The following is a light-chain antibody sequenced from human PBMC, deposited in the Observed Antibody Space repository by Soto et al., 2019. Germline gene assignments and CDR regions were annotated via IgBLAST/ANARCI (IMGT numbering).Light chain of an antibody. CDR1: QDVISN. V-gene: IGKV3-15*01. CDR3: QQYYDWPRT. Sequence: DTVMTQSPVTLSVSPGERVTLSCRASQDVISNLAWYQQKRGQAPRVVIYGASTRATGVPDRFSGSGSGTEFTLTIPSLQSEDSAMYYCQQYYDWPRTFGRGTNVEIK. CDR2: GAS. J-gene: IGKJ1*01.